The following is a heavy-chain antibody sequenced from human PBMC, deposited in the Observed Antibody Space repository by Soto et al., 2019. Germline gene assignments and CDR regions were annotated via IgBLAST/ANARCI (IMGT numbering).Heavy chain of an antibody. CDR1: GXTFSHYA. Sequence: PGGSLRLSCVASGXTFSHYAMYWVRQAPGKGLEWVAVISNDGNNENYADSVKGRFTISRDNSKNTLYLHMNSLGTEDTAVYYCATPGSASYPYWGQGALVTVSS. CDR3: ATPGSASYPY. V-gene: IGHV3-30*01. J-gene: IGHJ4*02. CDR2: ISNDGNNE. D-gene: IGHD1-26*01.